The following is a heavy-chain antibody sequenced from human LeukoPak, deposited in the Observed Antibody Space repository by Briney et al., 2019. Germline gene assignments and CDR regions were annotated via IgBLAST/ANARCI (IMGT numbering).Heavy chain of an antibody. CDR3: ARGSSVPAAMINFDY. D-gene: IGHD2-2*01. CDR1: GYTFTDYY. CDR2: ISAYNGNT. V-gene: IGHV1-18*04. Sequence: ASVKVSCKASGYTFTDYYMHWVRQAPGQGLEWMGWISAYNGNTNYAQKLQGRVTMTTDTSTTTAYMELRSLRSDDTSVYYCARGSSVPAAMINFDYWGQGTLVTVSS. J-gene: IGHJ4*02.